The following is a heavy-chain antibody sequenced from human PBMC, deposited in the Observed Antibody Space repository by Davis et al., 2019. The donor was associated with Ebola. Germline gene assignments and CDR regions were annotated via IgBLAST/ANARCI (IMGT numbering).Heavy chain of an antibody. J-gene: IGHJ4*02. V-gene: IGHV4-59*11. CDR2: ISYSGST. CDR3: ARAFMYGTVHFDF. D-gene: IGHD4-17*01. Sequence: PGGSLRLSCTVSGVSISRHYWSWIRQPPGKGLELIGYISYSGSTNYNPSPKSRVIIPLHTSTNQISVRLNSVTAADTAVYYCARAFMYGTVHFDFWSPGALVTVSS. CDR1: GVSISRHY.